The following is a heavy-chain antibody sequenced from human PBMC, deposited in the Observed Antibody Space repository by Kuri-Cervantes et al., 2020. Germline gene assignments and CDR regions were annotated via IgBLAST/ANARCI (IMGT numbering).Heavy chain of an antibody. CDR3: ARGEGYQLLYRGPLDY. Sequence: GKSLKISCAASGFTFSSYWMHWVRQAPGKGLVWVSRINSDGSSTSYADSVKGRFTISRDNAKNTLYLQMNSPRAEDTAVYYCARGEGYQLLYRGPLDYWGQGTLVAVSS. J-gene: IGHJ4*02. CDR1: GFTFSSYW. V-gene: IGHV3-74*01. D-gene: IGHD2-2*02. CDR2: INSDGSST.